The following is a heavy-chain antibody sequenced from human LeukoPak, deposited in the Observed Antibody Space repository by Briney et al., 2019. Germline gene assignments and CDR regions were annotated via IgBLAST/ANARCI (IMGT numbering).Heavy chain of an antibody. D-gene: IGHD3-22*01. CDR3: ASEGSSGYYYYFDY. CDR2: IYYSGST. J-gene: IGHJ4*02. CDR1: GGSISSGDYY. Sequence: SETLSLTCTVSGGSISSGDYYWSWIRQPPGKGLEWIGYIYYSGSTYYNPSLKSRVTISVDTSKNQFSLKLGSVTAADTAVYYCASEGSSGYYYYFDYWGQGTLVTVSS. V-gene: IGHV4-30-4*01.